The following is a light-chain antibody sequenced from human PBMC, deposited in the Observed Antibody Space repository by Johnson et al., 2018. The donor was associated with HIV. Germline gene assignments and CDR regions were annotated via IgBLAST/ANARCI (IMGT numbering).Light chain of an antibody. CDR1: SSNIGSNT. J-gene: IGLJ1*01. CDR2: DNN. CDR3: GTWDSSLSALA. Sequence: QSVLTQPPSASGTPGQRVTISCSGSSSNIGSNTVNWYQQLPGTAPKLLIYDNNKRPSGIPDRFSGSKSGTSATLGITGLQTGDEADYYCGTWDSSLSALAFGTGTKVTVL. V-gene: IGLV1-51*01.